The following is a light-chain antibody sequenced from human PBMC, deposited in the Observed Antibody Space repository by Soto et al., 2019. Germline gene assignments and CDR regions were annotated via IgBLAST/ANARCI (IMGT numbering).Light chain of an antibody. Sequence: EIVMTQSPATLSVSPGETATLSCRASQSVGSAVAWYQHKPGQAPRLLIVAASIRATGVPGRFSGGGSGTEFPPTNSSPQAENFAVYYCQQYKKLAPPTFGGGTTVEIK. CDR1: QSVGSA. CDR3: QQYKKLAPPT. CDR2: AAS. J-gene: IGKJ4*01. V-gene: IGKV3-15*01.